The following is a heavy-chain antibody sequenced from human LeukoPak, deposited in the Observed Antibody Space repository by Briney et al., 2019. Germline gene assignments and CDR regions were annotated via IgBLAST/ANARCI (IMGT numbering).Heavy chain of an antibody. Sequence: GGSLRLSCAASGFTFSSYWMSWVHQAPGKGLEWVANIKQDGSEKYYVDSVKGRFTISRDNAKNSLYLQMNSLSAEDTAVYYCAREGGTAMVFDYWGQGTLVTVSS. V-gene: IGHV3-7*01. J-gene: IGHJ4*02. CDR3: AREGGTAMVFDY. CDR2: IKQDGSEK. CDR1: GFTFSSYW. D-gene: IGHD5-18*01.